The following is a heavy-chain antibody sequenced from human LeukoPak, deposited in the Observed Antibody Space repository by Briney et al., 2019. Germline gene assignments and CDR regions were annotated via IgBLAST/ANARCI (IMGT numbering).Heavy chain of an antibody. CDR3: AREATVRPYYYYYMDV. CDR1: GGSISSYY. CDR2: IYTSGST. D-gene: IGHD4-11*01. J-gene: IGHJ6*03. V-gene: IGHV4-4*07. Sequence: PSETLSLTCTVSGGSISSYYWSWIGQPAGKGLEWIGRIYTSGSTNYNPTLKSRVTMSVDTSKNQFSLKLSSVTAADTAVYYCAREATVRPYYYYYMDVRGKGTTVTVSS.